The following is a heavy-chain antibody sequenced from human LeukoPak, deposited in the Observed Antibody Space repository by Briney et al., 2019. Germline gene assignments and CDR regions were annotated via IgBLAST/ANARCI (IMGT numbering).Heavy chain of an antibody. CDR2: IRYDGSNK. CDR3: ARLATHGDY. V-gene: IGHV3-30*02. D-gene: IGHD5-24*01. Sequence: PGGSLRLSCAASGFTFSTYGMHWVRQAPGKGLEWVAFIRYDGSNKYYAESVEGRFTISRDNSKNTLYLQMNSLKAEDTAVYYCARLATHGDYWGQGTLVTVSS. J-gene: IGHJ4*02. CDR1: GFTFSTYG.